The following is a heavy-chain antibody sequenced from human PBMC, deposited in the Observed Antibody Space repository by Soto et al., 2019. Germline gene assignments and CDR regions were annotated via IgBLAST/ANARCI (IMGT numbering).Heavy chain of an antibody. CDR1: GGSISSGDYY. D-gene: IGHD3-3*01. J-gene: IGHJ6*02. V-gene: IGHV4-30-4*01. CDR3: ARDCRFLEWCVGYYGMDV. CDR2: IYYSGST. Sequence: SETLSLTCTVSGGSISSGDYYWSWIRQPPGKGLEWIGYIYYSGSTYYNPSLKSRVTISVDTSKNQFSLKLSSVTAADTAVYYRARDCRFLEWCVGYYGMDVWGQGTTVTVSS.